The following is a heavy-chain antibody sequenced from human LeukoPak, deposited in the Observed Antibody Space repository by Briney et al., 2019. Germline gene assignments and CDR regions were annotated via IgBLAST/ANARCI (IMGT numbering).Heavy chain of an antibody. CDR1: GFTFRNYE. Sequence: PGGSLRLSCATSGFTFRNYEMTWVRQSPGKGLEWVSYISKSGSPEYYADSVKGRFTISRDNAKNSLYLQMNSLRAEGTAVYYCARTTATDAFDIWGQGTMVTVSS. CDR2: ISKSGSPE. D-gene: IGHD4-17*01. V-gene: IGHV3-48*03. J-gene: IGHJ3*02. CDR3: ARTTATDAFDI.